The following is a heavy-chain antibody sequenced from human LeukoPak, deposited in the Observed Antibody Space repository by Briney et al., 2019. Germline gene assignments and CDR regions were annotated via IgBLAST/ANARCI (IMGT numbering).Heavy chain of an antibody. V-gene: IGHV4-34*01. CDR2: INHSGST. CDR3: ARSPGGDFDY. J-gene: IGHJ4*02. CDR1: GGSFSGYY. D-gene: IGHD3-10*01. Sequence: SETLSLTRAVYGGSFSGYYWSWIRQPPGKGLEWIGEINHSGSTNYNPSLKSRVAISVDTSKNQFSLKVTSVTAADTAVYYCARSPGGDFDYWGQGTLVTVSS.